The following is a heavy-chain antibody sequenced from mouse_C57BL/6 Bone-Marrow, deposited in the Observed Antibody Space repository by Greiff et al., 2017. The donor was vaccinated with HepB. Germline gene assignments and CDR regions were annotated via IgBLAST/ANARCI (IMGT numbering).Heavy chain of an antibody. CDR2: INPNFGTT. CDR3: ARTTTVVADY. J-gene: IGHJ2*01. V-gene: IGHV1-39*01. D-gene: IGHD1-1*01. Sequence: LVKPGASVMISCKAFGFSFTDYNMNWVKKSNGKSLEWIEVINPNFGTTSYNQKFKCKATLTVDQSSSTAYMQLNSLTSDDSTVYYCARTTTVVADYWGQGTTLTVSS. CDR1: GFSFTDYN.